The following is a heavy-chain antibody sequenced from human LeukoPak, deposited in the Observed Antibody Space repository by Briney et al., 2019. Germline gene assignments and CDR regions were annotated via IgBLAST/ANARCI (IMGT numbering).Heavy chain of an antibody. CDR1: GYTFTSYG. Sequence: ASVKVSCKASGYTFTSYGISWVRQAPGQGLEWMGWISAYNGNTNYAQKLQGRVTMTTDTSTSTAYMELSSLRSEDTAVYYCATDLGYSGYADYWGQGTLVTVSS. D-gene: IGHD5-12*01. V-gene: IGHV1-18*01. CDR3: ATDLGYSGYADY. CDR2: ISAYNGNT. J-gene: IGHJ4*02.